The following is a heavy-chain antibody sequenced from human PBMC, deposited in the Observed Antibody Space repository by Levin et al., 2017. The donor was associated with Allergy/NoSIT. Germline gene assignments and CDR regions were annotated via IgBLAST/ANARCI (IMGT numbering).Heavy chain of an antibody. J-gene: IGHJ4*02. V-gene: IGHV3-15*01. Sequence: GGSLRLSCAASGFTFSNAWMSWVRQAPGKGLEWVGRIKSKTDGGTTDYAAPVKGRFTISRDDSKNTLYLQMNSLKTEDTAVYYCTTDSPEDCTNGVCLWVGVGYWGQGTLVTVSS. CDR1: GFTFSNAW. CDR2: IKSKTDGGTT. D-gene: IGHD2-8*01. CDR3: TTDSPEDCTNGVCLWVGVGY.